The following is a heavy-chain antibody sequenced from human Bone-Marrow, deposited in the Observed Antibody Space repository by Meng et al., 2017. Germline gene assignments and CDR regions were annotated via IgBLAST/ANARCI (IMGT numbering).Heavy chain of an antibody. CDR2: ISRSSSYI. Sequence: GGSLRLSCAASGFTFSSYSMNWVRQAPGKGLEWVSSISRSSSYIYYADSVKGRFTISRDNAKNSLYLQMNSLRAEDTAVYYCASDPAAGTGDWFDPWGQGTLVTVSS. J-gene: IGHJ5*02. D-gene: IGHD6-13*01. CDR1: GFTFSSYS. CDR3: ASDPAAGTGDWFDP. V-gene: IGHV3-21*01.